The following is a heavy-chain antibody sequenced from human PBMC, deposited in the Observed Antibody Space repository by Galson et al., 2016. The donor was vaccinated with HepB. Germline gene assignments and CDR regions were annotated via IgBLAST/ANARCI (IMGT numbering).Heavy chain of an antibody. J-gene: IGHJ4*02. CDR3: AKDGRIYCISASCHDHFHY. CDR2: ISYDGSNK. Sequence: SLRLSCAASGFTFSSYGMHWVRQAPGKGLEWVAFISYDGSNKKHAESVKGRFTISRDNSKQTLYLQMNSLRAEDTAVYYCAKDGRIYCISASCHDHFHYWGQGTLVTVSS. V-gene: IGHV3-30*18. D-gene: IGHD2-2*01. CDR1: GFTFSSYG.